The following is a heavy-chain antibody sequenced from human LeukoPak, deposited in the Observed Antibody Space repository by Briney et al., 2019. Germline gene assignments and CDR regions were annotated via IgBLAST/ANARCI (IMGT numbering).Heavy chain of an antibody. CDR2: IHYTGAT. Sequence: SETLSLTCAVYGGSITGYYWSWIRQPPGKGLEWVGEIHYTGATSYNPSLKSRATISIDTSKNQVSLKLSSVTAADTAVYYCARGDILSGYCFDFWGQGALVTVSS. J-gene: IGHJ4*02. D-gene: IGHD3-9*01. V-gene: IGHV4-34*01. CDR3: ARGDILSGYCFDF. CDR1: GGSITGYY.